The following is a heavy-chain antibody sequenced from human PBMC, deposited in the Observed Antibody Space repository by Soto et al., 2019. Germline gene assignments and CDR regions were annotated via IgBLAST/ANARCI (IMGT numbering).Heavy chain of an antibody. Sequence: GGSLRLSCAASGFTVSSNYMSWVRQAPGKGLEWVSVIYSGGSTYYADSVKGRFTISRDNSKNTLYLQMNSLRAEDTAVYCCARTSLYCSGGSCYPGDAFDIWGQGTMVTVSS. CDR3: ARTSLYCSGGSCYPGDAFDI. J-gene: IGHJ3*02. CDR1: GFTVSSNY. D-gene: IGHD2-15*01. CDR2: IYSGGST. V-gene: IGHV3-66*01.